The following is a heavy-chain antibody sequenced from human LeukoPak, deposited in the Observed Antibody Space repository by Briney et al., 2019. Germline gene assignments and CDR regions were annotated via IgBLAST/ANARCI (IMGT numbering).Heavy chain of an antibody. D-gene: IGHD3-16*01. CDR2: IYYSGST. V-gene: IGHV4-59*12. J-gene: IGHJ5*02. CDR3: ARGFMSPNWFDP. Sequence: WIGYIYYSGSTNYNPSLKSRVTISVDTSKNQFSLKLSSVTAADTAVYYCARGFMSPNWFDPWGQGTLVTVSS.